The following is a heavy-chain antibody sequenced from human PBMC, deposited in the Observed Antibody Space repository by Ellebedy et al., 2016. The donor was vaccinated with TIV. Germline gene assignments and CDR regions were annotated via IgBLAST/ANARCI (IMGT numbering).Heavy chain of an antibody. D-gene: IGHD2-2*01. J-gene: IGHJ2*01. CDR1: GGSFSDYY. V-gene: IGHV4-34*01. CDR3: ARDHCSGTSCPRLNWYFDL. Sequence: MPSETLSLTCGVYGGSFSDYYWSWIRQSPGKGLEWIGEINPTGGPNYNPSLESRVTISVDTSNNQFSLKLNSVTAADAAVYYCARDHCSGTSCPRLNWYFDLWGRGTLVTVSS. CDR2: INPTGGP.